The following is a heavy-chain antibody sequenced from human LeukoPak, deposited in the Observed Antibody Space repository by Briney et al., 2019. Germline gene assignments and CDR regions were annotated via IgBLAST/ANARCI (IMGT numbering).Heavy chain of an antibody. CDR3: ARVYVLRYFDWPDYFDY. CDR2: IYYSGST. CDR1: GYSISSGYY. Sequence: TSETLSLTCTVSGYSISSGYYWGWIRQPPGKGLEWIGSIYYSGSTYYNPSLKSRVTISVDTSKNQFSLKLSSVTAADTAVYYCARVYVLRYFDWPDYFDYWGQGTLVTVSS. J-gene: IGHJ4*02. D-gene: IGHD3-9*01. V-gene: IGHV4-38-2*02.